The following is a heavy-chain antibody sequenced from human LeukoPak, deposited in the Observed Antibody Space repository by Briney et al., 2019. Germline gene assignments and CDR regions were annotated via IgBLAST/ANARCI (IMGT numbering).Heavy chain of an antibody. CDR2: IYYSGST. CDR3: ARGKRTGYCSGGSCYPRYYFDY. CDR1: GGSISSGGYY. Sequence: SQTLSLTCTVSGGSISSGGYYWSWIRQHPGKGLEWIGYIYYSGSTYYNPSLKSRVTISVDTSKNQFSLKLSSVTAADTAVYYCARGKRTGYCSGGSCYPRYYFDYWGQGTLVTVSS. J-gene: IGHJ4*02. V-gene: IGHV4-31*03. D-gene: IGHD2-15*01.